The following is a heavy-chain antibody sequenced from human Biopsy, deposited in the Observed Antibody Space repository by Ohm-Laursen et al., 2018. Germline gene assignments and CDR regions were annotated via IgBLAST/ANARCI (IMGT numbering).Heavy chain of an antibody. V-gene: IGHV1-69*06. CDR1: GGTFNSYV. Sequence: GASVKVSCKTSGGTFNSYVITWVRQAPGQGLEWMGRIIPTFDTPTYAPDFQGRVTFTADKSTGTATLDLRSLTPEDTAVYYCAGGAAKGYPYDHWGQGTLVTVSS. J-gene: IGHJ5*02. CDR2: IIPTFDTP. CDR3: AGGAAKGYPYDH. D-gene: IGHD6-13*01.